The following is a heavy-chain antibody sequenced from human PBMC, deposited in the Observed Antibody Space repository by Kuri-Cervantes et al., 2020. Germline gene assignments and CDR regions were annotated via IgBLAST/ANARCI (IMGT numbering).Heavy chain of an antibody. CDR2: IFYSGST. D-gene: IGHD5-18*01. Sequence: SETLSLTCTVSGGSISTSSSYWGWIRQPPGKGLEWIGSIFYSGSTYYNPSLKSRVSISVDTSKNQFSLQLSSVTAADTAVYYCARDRGYSYGNGFDYWGQGTLVTVSS. CDR3: ARDRGYSYGNGFDY. J-gene: IGHJ4*02. V-gene: IGHV4-39*07. CDR1: GGSISTSSSY.